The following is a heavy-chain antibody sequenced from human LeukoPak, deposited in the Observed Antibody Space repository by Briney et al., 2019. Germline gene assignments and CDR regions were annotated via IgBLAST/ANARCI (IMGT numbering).Heavy chain of an antibody. J-gene: IGHJ4*02. Sequence: ASVKVSCKASGGTFSSYAISWVRQAPGQGLEWMGGITPIFGTANYAQKFQGRVTITADKSTSTAYMELSSLRSEDTAVYYCARETGSGWYGTIDYWGQGTLVTVSS. V-gene: IGHV1-69*06. CDR1: GGTFSSYA. CDR3: ARETGSGWYGTIDY. D-gene: IGHD6-19*01. CDR2: ITPIFGTA.